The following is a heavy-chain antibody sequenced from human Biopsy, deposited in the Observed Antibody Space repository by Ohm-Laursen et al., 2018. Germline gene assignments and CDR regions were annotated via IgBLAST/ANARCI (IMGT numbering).Heavy chain of an antibody. V-gene: IGHV1-46*01. CDR2: INPSGSTT. D-gene: IGHD6-19*01. CDR1: GYSFTSYY. CDR3: ARNTGWYGDLYYFDY. Sequence: SVKVSCNASGYSFTSYYMHWVRQAPGQGLEWMGMINPSGSTTSYPQIFQGRVTMTRDTSKGTVYMELSSLRSADTAVYFCARNTGWYGDLYYFDYWGQGTLVTVSS. J-gene: IGHJ4*02.